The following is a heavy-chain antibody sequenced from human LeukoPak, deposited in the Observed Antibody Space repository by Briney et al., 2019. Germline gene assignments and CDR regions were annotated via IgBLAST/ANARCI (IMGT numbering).Heavy chain of an antibody. V-gene: IGHV3-49*04. Sequence: GGSLRLSCTASGFTFGDYAMSWVRQAPGKGLGWVGFIRSKAYGGTTEYAASVKGRSTISRDDSKSIAYLQMNSLKTEDTAVYYCTRVSRYYYDSSGYYNYFDYWGQGTLVTVSS. D-gene: IGHD3-22*01. CDR2: IRSKAYGGTT. CDR1: GFTFGDYA. J-gene: IGHJ4*02. CDR3: TRVSRYYYDSSGYYNYFDY.